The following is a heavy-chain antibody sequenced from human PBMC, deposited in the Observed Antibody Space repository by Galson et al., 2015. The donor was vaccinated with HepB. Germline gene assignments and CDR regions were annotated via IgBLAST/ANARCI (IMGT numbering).Heavy chain of an antibody. CDR1: GFTVSSNY. D-gene: IGHD6-13*01. V-gene: IGHV3-53*04. CDR3: ARVVYSSSWYFSGDHNWFDP. CDR2: IYSGGST. Sequence: SLRLSCAASGFTVSSNYMSWVRQAPGKGLEWVSVIYSGGSTYYADSVKGRFTISRHNSKNTLYLQMNSLRAEDTAVYYCARVVYSSSWYFSGDHNWFDPWGQGTLVTVSS. J-gene: IGHJ5*02.